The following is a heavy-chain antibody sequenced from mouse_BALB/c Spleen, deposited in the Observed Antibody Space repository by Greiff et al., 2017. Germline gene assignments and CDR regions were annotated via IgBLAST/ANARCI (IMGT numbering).Heavy chain of an antibody. CDR1: GFTFSSYA. Sequence: EVKLQESGGGLVKPGGSLKLSCAASGFTFSSYAMSWVRQTPEKRLEWVASIRSGGSTYYPDSVKGRFTISRDNPRNNLDLQMSSLRSEDTAMYYCARLLQLRGLADWGQGTLVTVSA. J-gene: IGHJ3*01. V-gene: IGHV5-6-5*01. D-gene: IGHD1-2*01. CDR2: IRSGGST. CDR3: ARLLQLRGLAD.